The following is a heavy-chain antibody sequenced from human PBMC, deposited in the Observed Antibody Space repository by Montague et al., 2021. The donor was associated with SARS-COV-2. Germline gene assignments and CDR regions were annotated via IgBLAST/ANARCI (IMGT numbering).Heavy chain of an antibody. CDR1: GFTFSNYG. J-gene: IGHJ4*02. V-gene: IGHV3-30*18. CDR2: ISYGGSNK. Sequence: SLRLSCAASGFTFSNYGIHWARQAPGKGLEWVAVISYGGSNKYYADSVKGRFTISRDNSENTLYLQMNSLRTEDTAVYYCAKDWWIKIAAPEYFDYWGQGTLVTVSS. D-gene: IGHD6-25*01. CDR3: AKDWWIKIAAPEYFDY.